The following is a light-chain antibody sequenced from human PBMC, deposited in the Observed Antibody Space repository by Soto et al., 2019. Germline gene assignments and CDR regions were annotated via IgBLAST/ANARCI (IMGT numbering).Light chain of an antibody. Sequence: DIQLTQSPSFLSASVGDRVTITCRASQGIAGSLAWYQQKPGKPPKLLIYAESTLQSGVPSRFSGSGSGTRGTLTISSLQLEDFATYYCQQVKSYPRTFGGGTRVEIK. CDR3: QQVKSYPRT. V-gene: IGKV1-9*01. CDR1: QGIAGS. CDR2: AES. J-gene: IGKJ4*01.